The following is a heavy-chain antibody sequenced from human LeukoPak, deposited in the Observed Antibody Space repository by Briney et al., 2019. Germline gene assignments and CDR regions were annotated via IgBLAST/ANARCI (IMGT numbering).Heavy chain of an antibody. D-gene: IGHD2-15*01. V-gene: IGHV3-30*02. J-gene: IGHJ4*02. CDR2: IRYDGSDK. Sequence: GGSLRLSCAASGFTFSSYGMHWVRQAPGKGLEWVAYIRYDGSDKYYADPVRGRFSISRDNSKNTLHLQLNSLRPDDTAIYYCARDTTVGAAYFDFWGQGALVTVSS. CDR1: GFTFSSYG. CDR3: ARDTTVGAAYFDF.